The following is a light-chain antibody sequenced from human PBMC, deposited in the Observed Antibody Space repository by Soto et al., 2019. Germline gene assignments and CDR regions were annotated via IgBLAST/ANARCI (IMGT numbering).Light chain of an antibody. Sequence: QSALTQPASVSGSPGQSITISCTGTSSDVGAYNFVSWYQHHPGKAPRLMIYEVSNRPSGASNRFSGSKSGNTASLTISGLQFEDEGDYYCGSYTSSSTLIVFGSGTKLTVL. CDR1: SSDVGAYNF. CDR3: GSYTSSSTLIV. J-gene: IGLJ1*01. V-gene: IGLV2-14*01. CDR2: EVS.